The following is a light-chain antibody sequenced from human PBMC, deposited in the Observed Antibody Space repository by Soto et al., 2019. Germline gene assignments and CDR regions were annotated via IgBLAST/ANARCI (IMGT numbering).Light chain of an antibody. Sequence: QSVLTQPTSVTGATGQRVTISCTGSSSNIGAGYDVHWYQQLPGTAPKLLIYGNSNRPSGVPDRFSGSKSGTSASLAITGLQAEDEADYYCQSYDSSLSVWVFGGGTQLTV. J-gene: IGLJ3*02. CDR2: GNS. V-gene: IGLV1-40*01. CDR1: SSNIGAGYD. CDR3: QSYDSSLSVWV.